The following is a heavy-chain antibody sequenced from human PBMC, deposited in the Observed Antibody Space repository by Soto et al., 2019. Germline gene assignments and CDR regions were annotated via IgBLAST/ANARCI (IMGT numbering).Heavy chain of an antibody. CDR1: GYTFTKFG. D-gene: IGHD6-19*01. V-gene: IGHV1-18*01. Sequence: ASVKVSCKSSGYTFTKFGISWVRQAPGQGLEWMGWNSAYNDNTNYAQKLQGRVTMTSDTSTSTAYMELRSLRSDDTAVYYCARGDSSGWYNNWFDPWGQGTLVTVSS. CDR3: ARGDSSGWYNNWFDP. J-gene: IGHJ5*02. CDR2: NSAYNDNT.